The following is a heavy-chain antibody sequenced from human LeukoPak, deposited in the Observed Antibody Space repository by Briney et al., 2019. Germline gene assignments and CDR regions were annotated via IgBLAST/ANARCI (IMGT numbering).Heavy chain of an antibody. J-gene: IGHJ4*01. D-gene: IGHD3-16*01. CDR2: MNSGGTTI. CDR3: IREVQVRASASLGL. CDR1: GFSISGYW. Sequence: GGSLRLSCAASGFSISGYWMHWVRQAAGEGLVWVLRMNSGGTTINYADSAKGRFTISRDNVDYTLHLQMNSLRVEDTAVYYCIREVQVRASASLGLWGQGTLVTVSS. V-gene: IGHV3-74*01.